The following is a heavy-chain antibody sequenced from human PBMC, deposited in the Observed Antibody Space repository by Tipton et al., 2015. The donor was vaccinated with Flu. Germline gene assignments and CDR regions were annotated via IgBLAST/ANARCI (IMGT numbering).Heavy chain of an antibody. V-gene: IGHV4-61*02. Sequence: TLSLTCTVSGGSINSGSYYWSWIRQPAGQGLQWIGRIYTSGSTNYNFSLNSRVTISVETSKNQFYLRMISVTGADADIYYCARDRSGSSSYYGAFDIWGQGTMFNVSS. J-gene: IGHJ3*02. CDR3: ARDRSGSSSYYGAFDI. D-gene: IGHD3-10*01. CDR2: IYTSGST. CDR1: GGSINSGSYY.